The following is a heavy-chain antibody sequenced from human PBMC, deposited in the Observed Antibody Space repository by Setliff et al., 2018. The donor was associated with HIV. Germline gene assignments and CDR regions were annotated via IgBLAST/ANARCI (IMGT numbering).Heavy chain of an antibody. CDR2: IYYSGRT. V-gene: IGHV4-59*05. Sequence: SETLSLTCTVSGGSISSYCWNWIRQSPGKGLEWIGSIYYSGRTFYNPSLKSRLTVSLDTSKNQFSLRLSSVTAADTAMFYLEVAGQWGQGTLVTVSS. CDR3: EVAGQ. J-gene: IGHJ4*02. CDR1: GGSISSYC. D-gene: IGHD6-19*01.